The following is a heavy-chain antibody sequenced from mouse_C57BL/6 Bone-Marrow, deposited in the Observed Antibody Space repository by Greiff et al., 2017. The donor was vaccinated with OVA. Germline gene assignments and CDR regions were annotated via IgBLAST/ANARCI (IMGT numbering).Heavy chain of an antibody. Sequence: EVKLVESGGDLVKPGGSLKLSCAASGFTFSSYGMSWVRQTPDKRLEWVATISSGGSYTYYPDSVKGRFTISRDNAKNPLYLQMSSLKSEDTAMYYCAIHRGVLLDYWGQGTTLTVSS. V-gene: IGHV5-6*01. CDR2: ISSGGSYT. CDR3: AIHRGVLLDY. CDR1: GFTFSSYG. D-gene: IGHD2-14*01. J-gene: IGHJ2*01.